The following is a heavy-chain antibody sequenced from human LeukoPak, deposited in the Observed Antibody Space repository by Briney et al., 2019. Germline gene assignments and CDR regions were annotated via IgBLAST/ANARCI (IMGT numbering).Heavy chain of an antibody. CDR2: ISDTSKYI. V-gene: IGHV3-21*06. Sequence: GGSLRLSCAASGFTFRNYRMNWVRQAPGKGLEWVATISDTSKYIYYGDSVKGRFTVSRDNAKNSLYLQMDSLRVEDTAVYYCARAWLVVVGATTDHLDSWGQGTLVSVSS. J-gene: IGHJ4*02. CDR3: ARAWLVVVGATTDHLDS. CDR1: GFTFRNYR. D-gene: IGHD1-26*01.